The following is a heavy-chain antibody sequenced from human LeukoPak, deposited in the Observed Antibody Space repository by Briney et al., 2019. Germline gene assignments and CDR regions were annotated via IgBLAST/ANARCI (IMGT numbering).Heavy chain of an antibody. CDR1: GGTFSSYA. D-gene: IGHD3-16*01. J-gene: IGHJ6*02. CDR2: IIPIFGTA. CDR3: AMLEEHGMDV. V-gene: IGHV1-69*13. Sequence: GASVKVSCKASGGTFSSYAISWVRQAPGQGLEWMGGIIPIFGTANYAQKFQGRATITADESTSTAYMELSSLRSEDTAVYYCAMLEEHGMDVWGQGTTVTVSS.